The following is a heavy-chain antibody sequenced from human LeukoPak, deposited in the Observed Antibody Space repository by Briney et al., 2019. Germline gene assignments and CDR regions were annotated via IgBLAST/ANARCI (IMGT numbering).Heavy chain of an antibody. CDR3: ARVGWFGELLLEYYFDY. Sequence: PSETLSLTCTVSGGSISSSSYYWGWIRQPPGKGLEWIGSIYHSGSTYYNPSLKSRVTISVDTSKNQFSLKLSSVTAADTAVYYCARVGWFGELLLEYYFDYWGQGTLVTVSS. D-gene: IGHD3-10*01. CDR2: IYHSGST. V-gene: IGHV4-39*07. J-gene: IGHJ4*02. CDR1: GGSISSSSYY.